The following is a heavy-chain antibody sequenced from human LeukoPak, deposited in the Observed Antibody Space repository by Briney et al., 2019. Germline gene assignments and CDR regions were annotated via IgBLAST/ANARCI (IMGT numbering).Heavy chain of an antibody. CDR3: ARHTQEAFDY. CDR2: IYPDDSDA. Sequence: GESLKISCKGSGYSFTSYWIGWVRQMPGKGRGWMGIIYPDDSDARYSPSFQGQVTISADKSISTAYLQWSSLKASDTAMYYCARHTQEAFDYWGQGTLVTVSS. CDR1: GYSFTSYW. J-gene: IGHJ4*02. V-gene: IGHV5-51*01.